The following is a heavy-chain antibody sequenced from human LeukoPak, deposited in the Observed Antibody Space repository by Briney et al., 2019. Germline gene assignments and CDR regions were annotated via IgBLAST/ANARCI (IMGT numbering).Heavy chain of an antibody. J-gene: IGHJ4*02. Sequence: GSLRLSCAASGFTFSSFEMHWVRQAPGKGLEWVSYISSSGDTLYYANSMKGRFTISRDNTKNSLYLQMNSLRAEDTAVYYCVGADYDILTGYYIDYWGQGTLVTVSS. CDR2: ISSSGDTL. V-gene: IGHV3-48*03. CDR3: VGADYDILTGYYIDY. D-gene: IGHD3-9*01. CDR1: GFTFSSFE.